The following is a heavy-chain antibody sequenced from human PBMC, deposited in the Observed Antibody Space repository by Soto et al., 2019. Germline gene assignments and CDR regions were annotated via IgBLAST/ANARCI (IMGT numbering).Heavy chain of an antibody. D-gene: IGHD2-2*01. CDR2: IGGTGQYT. V-gene: IGHV3-23*01. CDR3: VKGGTSHIYGMDV. J-gene: IGHJ6*02. CDR1: GFTFSNYA. Sequence: GGSLRLSCAASGFTFSNYAMNCVRQAPGKGLEWVSIIGGTGQYTFYADSVKGRFTFSRDNSKNTLYLQMDSLRAEDTAIYFCVKGGTSHIYGMDVGGQGTTVTVSS.